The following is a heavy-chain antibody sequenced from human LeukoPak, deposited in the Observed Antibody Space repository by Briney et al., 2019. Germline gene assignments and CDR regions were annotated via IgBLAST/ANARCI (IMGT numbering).Heavy chain of an antibody. J-gene: IGHJ5*02. CDR2: ISDSGST. CDR3: GRGGHYFDP. D-gene: IGHD1-26*01. Sequence: SETLFLTCVVSGGSISGHYWSWIRQPPGEGLEWIGYISDSGSTTYNPSLESRVTILVDTSKNQFSLKLRSVTAADTAVYFCGRGGHYFDPWGQGTLVIVSS. CDR1: GGSISGHY. V-gene: IGHV4-59*11.